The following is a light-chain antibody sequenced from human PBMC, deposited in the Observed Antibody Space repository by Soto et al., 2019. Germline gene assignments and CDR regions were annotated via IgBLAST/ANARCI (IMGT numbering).Light chain of an antibody. J-gene: IGKJ4*01. V-gene: IGKV3-15*01. CDR1: QTVSSN. CDR3: QEYNDWRPIT. Sequence: TKSPVHLSLSPGERATLSCRASQTVSSNYVAWCQQKPGQAPRLLIYGAATRATGSPVRFSGSGSGTEFTLTITSRQFEEFAVYYCQEYNDWRPITFGGGTKVDIK. CDR2: GAA.